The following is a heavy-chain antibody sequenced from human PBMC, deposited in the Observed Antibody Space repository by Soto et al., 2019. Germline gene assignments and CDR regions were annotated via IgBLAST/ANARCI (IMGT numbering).Heavy chain of an antibody. Sequence: EVQLLESGGGLVQPGGTLRLSCAASGFTFSSYAMNWVRQAPGKGLEWVSVISGSGGSTYYADSVKGRFTISRDNSKNTLYPQMNSLRAEDTAVYYCARRSSGWYFDYWGQGTLATVSS. J-gene: IGHJ4*02. CDR2: ISGSGGST. CDR1: GFTFSSYA. V-gene: IGHV3-23*01. CDR3: ARRSSGWYFDY. D-gene: IGHD6-19*01.